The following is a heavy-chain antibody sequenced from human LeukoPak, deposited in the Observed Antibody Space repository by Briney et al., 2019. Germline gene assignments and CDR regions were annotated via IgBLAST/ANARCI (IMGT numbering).Heavy chain of an antibody. J-gene: IGHJ4*02. CDR1: GYTFTSYG. D-gene: IGHD3-22*01. V-gene: IGHV1-18*01. Sequence: GASVKVSCKASGYTFTSYGISWVRQAPGQGLEWMGWISAYNGNTNYAQKLQGRVTMTTDTSTSTAYMELRSMRSDDTAVYYCARDIPVRAMIVVVTLFDYWGQGTLVTVSS. CDR2: ISAYNGNT. CDR3: ARDIPVRAMIVVVTLFDY.